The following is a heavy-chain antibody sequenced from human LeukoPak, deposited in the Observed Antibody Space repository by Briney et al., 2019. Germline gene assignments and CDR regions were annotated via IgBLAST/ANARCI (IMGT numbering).Heavy chain of an antibody. V-gene: IGHV3-48*02. Sequence: PGGSLRLSCAGSGFTFSSYSMNWVRQAPGKGLEWVSYISSGSSTLYYADSVKGRFTISRDNAKNSLYLQMNSLRDEDTAVYYCARGITMIVQKINAMDVWGQGTTVTVSS. J-gene: IGHJ6*02. CDR1: GFTFSSYS. CDR2: ISSGSSTL. CDR3: ARGITMIVQKINAMDV. D-gene: IGHD3-22*01.